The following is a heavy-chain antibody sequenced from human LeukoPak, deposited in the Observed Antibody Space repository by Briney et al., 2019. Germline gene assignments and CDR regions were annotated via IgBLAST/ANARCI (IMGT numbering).Heavy chain of an antibody. Sequence: SETLSLTCTVSGGSISSYYWSWIRQPPGKGLEWIGYIYYSGSTNCNPSLKSRVTISVDASKNQFSLNLTSVTAADTAVYYCARATHYCDNLDYWGQGTLVTVSS. V-gene: IGHV4-59*01. D-gene: IGHD3-22*01. CDR2: IYYSGST. J-gene: IGHJ4*02. CDR1: GGSISSYY. CDR3: ARATHYCDNLDY.